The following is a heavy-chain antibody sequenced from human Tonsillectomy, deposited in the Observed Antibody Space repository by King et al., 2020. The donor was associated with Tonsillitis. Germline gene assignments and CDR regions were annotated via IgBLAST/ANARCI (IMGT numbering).Heavy chain of an antibody. J-gene: IGHJ4*02. CDR2: IYYSGST. CDR1: GGSISSYY. Sequence: QLQESGPGLVKPSETLSLTCTVSGGSISSYYWSWIRQPPGKGLEWSGYIYYSGSTNNNPSLKSRVTISVDTSKNQFSLKLSSVNAADTAVYYCARSARVNFDYWGQGTLVTVSS. D-gene: IGHD3-3*01. V-gene: IGHV4-59*08. CDR3: ARSARVNFDY.